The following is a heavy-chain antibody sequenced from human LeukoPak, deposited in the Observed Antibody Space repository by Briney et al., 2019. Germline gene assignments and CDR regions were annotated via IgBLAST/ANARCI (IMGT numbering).Heavy chain of an antibody. V-gene: IGHV4-59*08. CDR1: GGPISSYY. D-gene: IGHD3-16*01. J-gene: IGHJ4*02. CDR2: IYYSGST. Sequence: SETLSLTCTVSGGPISSYYWSWIRQPPGKGLEWIGYIYYSGSTNYNPSLKSRVTISVDTSKNQFSLKLSSVTAADTAVYYCARHYGLGPFDYWGQGTLVTVSS. CDR3: ARHYGLGPFDY.